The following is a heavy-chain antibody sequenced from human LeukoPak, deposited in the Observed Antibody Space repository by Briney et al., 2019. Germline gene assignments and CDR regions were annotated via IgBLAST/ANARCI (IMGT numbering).Heavy chain of an antibody. J-gene: IGHJ6*03. D-gene: IGHD1-7*01. CDR2: IKQDGSEK. Sequence: GGSLRLSCAASGFTFSSYWMSWVRQAPGKGLEWAANIKQDGSEKYYVDSVKGRFTISRDNAKNSLYLQMNSLRAEDTAVYYCARERLELPSYYYYMDVWGKGTTVTVSS. V-gene: IGHV3-7*01. CDR1: GFTFSSYW. CDR3: ARERLELPSYYYYMDV.